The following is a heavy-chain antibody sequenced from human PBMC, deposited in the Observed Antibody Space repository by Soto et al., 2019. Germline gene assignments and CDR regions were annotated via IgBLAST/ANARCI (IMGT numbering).Heavy chain of an antibody. CDR1: DGSINSNIYY. Sequence: SETLSLTCIVSDGSINSNIYYWGWIRQPPGKGLEWIGSGSYSENSYYNPSLKSRVTISVDTSKNQFSLRLNSVTAADTAVFYCARQPRYAMMGYFDSWGQGTLVTVSS. J-gene: IGHJ4*02. CDR3: ARQPRYAMMGYFDS. CDR2: GSYSENS. D-gene: IGHD3-16*01. V-gene: IGHV4-39*01.